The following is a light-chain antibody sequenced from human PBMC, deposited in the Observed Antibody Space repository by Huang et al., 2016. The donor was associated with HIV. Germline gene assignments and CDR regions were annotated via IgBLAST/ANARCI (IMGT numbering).Light chain of an antibody. J-gene: IGKJ1*01. Sequence: EIVLTQSPGTLSLSPGERATLSCRARQSVNNNFLAWYQQKPGQAPRRLIYGASRRATGVPDRFSGSGSGTDFTLTISRLEPEDFAVYYCHQYGDSRGTFGQGTKVEIK. V-gene: IGKV3-20*01. CDR1: QSVNNNF. CDR3: HQYGDSRGT. CDR2: GAS.